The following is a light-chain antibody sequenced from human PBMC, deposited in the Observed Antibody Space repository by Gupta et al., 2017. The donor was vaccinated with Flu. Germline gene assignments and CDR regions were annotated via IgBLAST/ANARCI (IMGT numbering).Light chain of an antibody. Sequence: DIVMTQSPLSLPVTPGEPASISCRSSQSLLHSNGYNYLDWYLQKPGQSPQLLIYMGSNRASGVPDRFSGSGSGTDFTLKISRVEAEDVGVYYCRQGLQTPHTFGGWTKVEI. CDR2: MGS. V-gene: IGKV2-28*01. CDR3: RQGLQTPHT. CDR1: QSLLHSNGYNY. J-gene: IGKJ4*01.